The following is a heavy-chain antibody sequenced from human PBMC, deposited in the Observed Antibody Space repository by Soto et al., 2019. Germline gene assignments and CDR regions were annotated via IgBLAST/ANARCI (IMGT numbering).Heavy chain of an antibody. Sequence: GASVKVSCKASRYTFTSYDINWVRQATGQGLEWMGWINPNSGGTNYAQKFQGWVTMTRDTSISTAYMELSRLRSDDTAVYYCAKTGYSSTAHDAFDIWGQGTMVTVSS. V-gene: IGHV1-2*04. CDR3: AKTGYSSTAHDAFDI. CDR2: INPNSGGT. D-gene: IGHD6-13*01. J-gene: IGHJ3*02. CDR1: RYTFTSYD.